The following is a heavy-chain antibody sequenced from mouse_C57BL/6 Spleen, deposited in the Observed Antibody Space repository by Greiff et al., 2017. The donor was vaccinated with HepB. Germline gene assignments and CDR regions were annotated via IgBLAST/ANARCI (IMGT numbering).Heavy chain of an antibody. CDR1: GYTFTSYW. D-gene: IGHD2-4*01. V-gene: IGHV1-69*01. J-gene: IGHJ1*03. Sequence: QVQLQQPGAELVMPGASVKLSCKASGYTFTSYWMHWVKQRPGQGLEWIGEIDPSDSYTNYNQKFKGKSTLTVDKSSSTAYMQLSSLTSEDSAVYYCARLITDWYFDVWGTGTTVTVSS. CDR3: ARLITDWYFDV. CDR2: IDPSDSYT.